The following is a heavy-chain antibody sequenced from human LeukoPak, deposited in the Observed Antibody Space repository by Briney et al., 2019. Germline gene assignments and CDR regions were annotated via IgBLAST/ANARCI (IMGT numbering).Heavy chain of an antibody. CDR1: GGSISSSSYS. J-gene: IGHJ4*02. V-gene: IGHV4-39*07. CDR2: ISYSGDT. Sequence: PSETLSLTCLVSGGSISSSSYSWGWIRQPPGKGLEWIGNISYSGDTSYNPSLKSRVTISVDTSKNQFSLKLSSVTAADTAVYYCARAGQSAPNYFDYWGQGTLVTVSS. CDR3: ARAGQSAPNYFDY.